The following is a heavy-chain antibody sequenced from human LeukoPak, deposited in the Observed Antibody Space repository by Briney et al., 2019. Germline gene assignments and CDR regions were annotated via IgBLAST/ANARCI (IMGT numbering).Heavy chain of an antibody. J-gene: IGHJ3*02. V-gene: IGHV4-39*07. Sequence: PSETLSLTCTVSGGSISSSSYYWGWIRQPPGKGLEWIGSIYYSGSTYYNPSLKSRVTTSVDTSKNQFSLRLSSLTAADTAVYYCARDRLSLGAFDIWGQGTMVTVSS. CDR2: IYYSGST. CDR1: GGSISSSSYY. D-gene: IGHD7-27*01. CDR3: ARDRLSLGAFDI.